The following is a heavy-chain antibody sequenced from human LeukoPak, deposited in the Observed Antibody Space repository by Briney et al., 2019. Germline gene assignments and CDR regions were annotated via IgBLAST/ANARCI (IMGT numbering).Heavy chain of an antibody. Sequence: ASVKVSCKVSGCTLSELSMHWVRQAPGKGIEWMGGFDPEDGETIYAHKFQGRVTMTEDTSTDTAYMELSSLRSEDTAVYYCATSAYKWNYGWFDPWGQGTLVTVSS. CDR2: FDPEDGET. V-gene: IGHV1-24*01. D-gene: IGHD1-7*01. CDR1: GCTLSELS. J-gene: IGHJ5*02. CDR3: ATSAYKWNYGWFDP.